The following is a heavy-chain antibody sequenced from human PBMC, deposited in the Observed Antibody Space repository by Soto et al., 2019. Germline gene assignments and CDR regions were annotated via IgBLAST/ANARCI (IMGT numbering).Heavy chain of an antibody. CDR1: GYTFTSYG. CDR3: ARGVYDYIWGSYRLWWFDP. Sequence: ASVKVSCKASGYTFTSYGISWVRQAPGQGVEWMGWISAYNGNTNYAQKLQGRVTMTTDTSTSTAYMELRSLRSDDTAVYYCARGVYDYIWGSYRLWWFDPWGQGTLVTVSS. D-gene: IGHD3-16*02. J-gene: IGHJ5*02. V-gene: IGHV1-18*01. CDR2: ISAYNGNT.